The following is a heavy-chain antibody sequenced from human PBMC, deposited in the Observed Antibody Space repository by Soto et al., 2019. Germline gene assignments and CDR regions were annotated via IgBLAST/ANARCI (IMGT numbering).Heavy chain of an antibody. Sequence: SETLSLTCTVSGGSISSSSYYWGWIRQPPGKGLEWIGSIYYSGSTYYNPSLKSRVTISVDTSKNQFSLKLSSVTAADTAVYYCASTGDYGSGSYYSGSYYYGMDVWG. CDR1: GGSISSSSYY. J-gene: IGHJ6*01. CDR3: ASTGDYGSGSYYSGSYYYGMDV. V-gene: IGHV4-39*01. D-gene: IGHD3-10*01. CDR2: IYYSGST.